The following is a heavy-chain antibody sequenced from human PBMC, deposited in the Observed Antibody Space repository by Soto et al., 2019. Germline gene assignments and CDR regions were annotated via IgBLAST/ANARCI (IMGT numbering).Heavy chain of an antibody. CDR3: ARTPDCTNGVCSAGFDY. V-gene: IGHV3-23*01. Sequence: DVQVLESGGGLVQPGGSLRLSCAASGFTFNTFAMNWVRQAPGKGLEWVSAISGSGRSSYYADSLKGRFTISRDNAKNSLYLQMNSLRAEDTAVYYCARTPDCTNGVCSAGFDYWGQGTLVTVSS. CDR1: GFTFNTFA. J-gene: IGHJ4*02. CDR2: ISGSGRSS. D-gene: IGHD2-8*01.